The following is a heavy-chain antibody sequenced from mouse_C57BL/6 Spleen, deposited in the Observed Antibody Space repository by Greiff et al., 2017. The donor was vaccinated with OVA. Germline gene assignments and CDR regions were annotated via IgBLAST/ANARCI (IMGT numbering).Heavy chain of an antibody. Sequence: QVHVKQPGAELVKPGASVKLSCKASGYTFTSYWMQWVKQRPGQGLEWIGEIDPSDSYTNYNQKFKGKATLTVDTSSSTAYMQLSSLTSEDSAVYYCARRGSNYDAYWGQGTLVTVSA. CDR2: IDPSDSYT. J-gene: IGHJ3*01. CDR1: GYTFTSYW. D-gene: IGHD2-5*01. V-gene: IGHV1-50*01. CDR3: ARRGSNYDAY.